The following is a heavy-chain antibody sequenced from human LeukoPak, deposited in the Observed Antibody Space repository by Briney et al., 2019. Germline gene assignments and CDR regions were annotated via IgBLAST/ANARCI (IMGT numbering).Heavy chain of an antibody. D-gene: IGHD6-13*01. CDR2: IKQDGSEK. J-gene: IGHJ4*02. Sequence: GGSLRLSCAASGFTFSSYWMSWVRQAPGKGLEWVANIKQDGSEKYYVDSVKGRFTISRDNAKNSLCLQMNSLRAEDTAVYYCASQPIAAAGSRGDYWGQGTLVTVSS. V-gene: IGHV3-7*03. CDR3: ASQPIAAAGSRGDY. CDR1: GFTFSSYW.